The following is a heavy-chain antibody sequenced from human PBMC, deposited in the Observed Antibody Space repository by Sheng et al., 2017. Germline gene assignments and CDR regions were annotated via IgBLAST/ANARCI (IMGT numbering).Heavy chain of an antibody. CDR1: GFTVSSTY. V-gene: IGHV3-53*01. J-gene: IGHJ3*01. Sequence: EVQVVESGGVLIQPGGSLRLSCAASGFTVSSTYMAWVRQAPGKGLDWVSVIYPIGTTYYADSVKGRFTISRDNSKNTLFLQMNSLRAEDTAVYYCARVSGTYLAFDLWGQGTMVTVSS. CDR3: ARVSGTYLAFDL. CDR2: IYPIGTT. D-gene: IGHD1-26*01.